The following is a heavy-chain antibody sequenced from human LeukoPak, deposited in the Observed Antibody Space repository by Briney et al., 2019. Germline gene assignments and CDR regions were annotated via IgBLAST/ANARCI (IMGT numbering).Heavy chain of an antibody. CDR2: ISSSSSYI. Sequence: GGSLRLSCAASGFTFSTYSMNWVRQAPGKGLEGVSSISSSSSYIYYADSVKGRFAISRDNAKNSLYLQITSLRAEDTAVYYCARDNYDFWSGELDHWGQGTLVTVSS. CDR1: GFTFSTYS. CDR3: ARDNYDFWSGELDH. D-gene: IGHD3-3*01. V-gene: IGHV3-21*01. J-gene: IGHJ4*02.